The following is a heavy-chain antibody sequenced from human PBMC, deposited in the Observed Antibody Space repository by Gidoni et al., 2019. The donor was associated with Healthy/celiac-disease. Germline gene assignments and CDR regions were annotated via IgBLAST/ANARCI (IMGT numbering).Heavy chain of an antibody. D-gene: IGHD6-13*01. Sequence: EVQLEESGGGLVKPGGSLRLSCAASGYTFSSYSMNWVRQAPGKGLEWVSSIDSTGYYIYYADSVKGRFIISRDNAKNLVYLQMNSLRAEDTAVYYCARGGEYSSSWAMWGQGTMVIVSS. V-gene: IGHV3-21*06. CDR3: ARGGEYSSSWAM. CDR1: GYTFSSYS. CDR2: IDSTGYYI. J-gene: IGHJ3*02.